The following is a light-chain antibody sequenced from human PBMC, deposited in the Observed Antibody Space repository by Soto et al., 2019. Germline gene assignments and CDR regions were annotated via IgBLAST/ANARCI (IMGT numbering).Light chain of an antibody. Sequence: AIQLTQSPSSLSASVGDRVTVTCRASQGISSALAWYQQKPGRAPKLLIYDASNLEGGVPSRFSGRGSETDFALTISSLQPEDFETYYCQQFNNYPLTFGGGTKVEIK. V-gene: IGKV1D-13*01. J-gene: IGKJ4*01. CDR1: QGISSA. CDR3: QQFNNYPLT. CDR2: DAS.